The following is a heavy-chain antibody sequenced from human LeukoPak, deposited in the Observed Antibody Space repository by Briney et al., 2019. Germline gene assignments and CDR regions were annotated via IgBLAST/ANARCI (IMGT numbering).Heavy chain of an antibody. V-gene: IGHV4-30-2*01. D-gene: IGHD3-10*01. Sequence: SQTLSLTCAVSGGSISSGGYSWSWIRQPPGKGLEWIGYIYHSGSTYYNPSLKSRVTISVDRSKNQFSLKLSSVTAADTAVYYCARSYYFDYWGQGTLVAVSS. J-gene: IGHJ4*02. CDR1: GGSISSGGYS. CDR3: ARSYYFDY. CDR2: IYHSGST.